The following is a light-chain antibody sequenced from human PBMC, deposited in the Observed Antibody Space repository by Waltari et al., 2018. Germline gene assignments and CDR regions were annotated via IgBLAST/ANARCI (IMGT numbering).Light chain of an antibody. V-gene: IGLV2-14*01. CDR2: EVS. Sequence: QSALTQPASVSRSPGQSITISCTGTTRDAGGYNYFSWYQQHPGKAPKLMIYEVSNRPSGVSNRFSGSKSGNTASLTISGLQAEDEADYYCSSYTSSSVVFGGGTKLTVL. CDR1: TRDAGGYNY. J-gene: IGLJ2*01. CDR3: SSYTSSSVV.